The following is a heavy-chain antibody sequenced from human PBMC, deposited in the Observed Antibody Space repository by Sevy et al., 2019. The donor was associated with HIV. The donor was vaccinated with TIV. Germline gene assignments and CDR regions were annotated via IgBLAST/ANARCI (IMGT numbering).Heavy chain of an antibody. CDR2: IYYSGST. CDR1: GGSISSYY. V-gene: IGHV4-59*01. J-gene: IGHJ6*02. Sequence: SETLSLTCTVSGGSISSYYWSWIRQPPGKGLEWIGYIYYSGSTNYNPSLKSRVTISVDTSKNQFSLKLSSVTAADTAVYYCAGDLGGIAARHRNQDYYYYGMDVWGQGTTVTVSS. CDR3: AGDLGGIAARHRNQDYYYYGMDV. D-gene: IGHD6-6*01.